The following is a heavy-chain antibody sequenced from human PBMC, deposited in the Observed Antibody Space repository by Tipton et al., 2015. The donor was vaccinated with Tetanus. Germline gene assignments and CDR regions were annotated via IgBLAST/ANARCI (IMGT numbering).Heavy chain of an antibody. Sequence: TLSLTCSVSGGSLRSGDHYWSWIRQPPGKGLEWIGYIYYTGSTNYNPSLKSGVTISLDTSKNQFSPKLTSVSAADTAVYYCATVGLVTASVKYWGQGTLVTVSS. J-gene: IGHJ4*01. CDR2: IYYTGST. CDR3: ATVGLVTASVKY. CDR1: GGSLRSGDHY. D-gene: IGHD2-21*02. V-gene: IGHV4-61*08.